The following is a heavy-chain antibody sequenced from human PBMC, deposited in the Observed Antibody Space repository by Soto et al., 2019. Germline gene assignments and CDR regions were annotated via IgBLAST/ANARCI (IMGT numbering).Heavy chain of an antibody. CDR3: ARGRRGYRRYDSFGWFDP. Sequence: ASVKVSCKASGYTFTSYGISWVRQAPGQGLEWMGWISAYNGNTNYAQKLQGRVTMTTDTSTSTAYMELRSLRSDDTAVYYCARGRRGYRRYDSFGWFDPWGQGTLVTVSS. CDR1: GYTFTSYG. J-gene: IGHJ5*02. D-gene: IGHD5-12*01. CDR2: ISAYNGNT. V-gene: IGHV1-18*01.